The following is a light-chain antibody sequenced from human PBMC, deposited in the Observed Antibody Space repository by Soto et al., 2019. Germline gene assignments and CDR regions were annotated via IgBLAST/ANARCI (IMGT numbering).Light chain of an antibody. CDR1: QTISTY. V-gene: IGKV1-39*01. CDR2: TTS. J-gene: IGKJ1*01. CDR3: QQTYHVWT. Sequence: PLTQSPSSLSASVGDRVTITCRASQTISTYLNWYQQKPGKAPKLLIFTTSTLESGVPSRFSGSGSGTDFTLSIRSLQAEDFATYYCQQTYHVWTFGQGTKVEVK.